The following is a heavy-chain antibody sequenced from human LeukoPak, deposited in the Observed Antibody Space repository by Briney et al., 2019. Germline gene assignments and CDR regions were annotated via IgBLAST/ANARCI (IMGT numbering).Heavy chain of an antibody. CDR1: GGSIGSGSYY. V-gene: IGHV4-61*02. D-gene: IGHD6-19*01. CDR2: IYTKGST. J-gene: IGHJ3*02. CDR3: ASGGSTGYSSGWYGLGAFDI. Sequence: SETLSLTCTVSGGSIGSGSYYWSWIRQPAGKGLEWIGRIYTKGSTDYNPSLKSRVTISVDTSKNQFSLKLSSVTAADTAVYYCASGGSTGYSSGWYGLGAFDIWGQGTMVTVSS.